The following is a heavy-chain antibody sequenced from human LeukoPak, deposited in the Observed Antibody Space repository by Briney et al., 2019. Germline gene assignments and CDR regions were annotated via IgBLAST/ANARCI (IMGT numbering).Heavy chain of an antibody. Sequence: GGSLRLSRVASRFTVSSNYMSWVRQAPGKGLEWVSVIYSGGSTYYADSVKGRFTISRHNSKNTLYLQMNSLRAEDTAVYYCARDQNYYDSSGYYPIYYYYYMDVWGKGTTVTVSS. CDR2: IYSGGST. D-gene: IGHD3-22*01. V-gene: IGHV3-53*01. CDR3: ARDQNYYDSSGYYPIYYYYYMDV. J-gene: IGHJ6*03. CDR1: RFTVSSNY.